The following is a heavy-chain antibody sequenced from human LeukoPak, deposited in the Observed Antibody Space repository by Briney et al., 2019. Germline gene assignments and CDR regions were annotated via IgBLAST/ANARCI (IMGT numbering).Heavy chain of an antibody. Sequence: GGSLRLSCAASGFTFSSYSMNWVRQAPGKGLEWVSSISSSSSYIYYAESVKGRFTISRENAKNSLYLQMNSLRAEDTAVYYCARVSQQNTIFGVVIIRLDAFDIWGQGTMVTVSS. CDR1: GFTFSSYS. D-gene: IGHD3-3*01. CDR3: ARVSQQNTIFGVVIIRLDAFDI. J-gene: IGHJ3*02. CDR2: ISSSSSYI. V-gene: IGHV3-21*01.